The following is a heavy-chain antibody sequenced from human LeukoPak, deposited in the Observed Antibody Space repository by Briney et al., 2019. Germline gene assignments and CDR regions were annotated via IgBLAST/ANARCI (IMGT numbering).Heavy chain of an antibody. CDR1: GFTFSSYA. J-gene: IGHJ4*02. V-gene: IGHV3-23*01. D-gene: IGHD3-3*01. Sequence: GGSLRLSCAASGFTFSSYAMTWVRQAPGKGLEWVSVISGSGGSTYYADSVKGRFTISRDNSKNTLYLQMSSLRAEDTAVYYCAKGEAINDFWSGYLPHFDYWGQGTLVTVSS. CDR2: ISGSGGST. CDR3: AKGEAINDFWSGYLPHFDY.